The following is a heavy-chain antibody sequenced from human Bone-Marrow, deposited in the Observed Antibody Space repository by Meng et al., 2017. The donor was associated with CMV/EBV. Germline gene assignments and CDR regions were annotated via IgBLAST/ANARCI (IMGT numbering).Heavy chain of an antibody. CDR2: ISSSSSYI. CDR3: AKGVEGAAVAFAFDI. J-gene: IGHJ3*02. CDR1: GFTFSSYS. Sequence: GESLKISCAASGFTFSSYSMNWVRQAPGKGLEWVSSISSSSSYIYYADTVKGRFTISRDTSKNTLYLKMNSLRAEDTAGYYCAKGVEGAAVAFAFDIWGQGTMVTVSS. D-gene: IGHD2-15*01. V-gene: IGHV3-21*04.